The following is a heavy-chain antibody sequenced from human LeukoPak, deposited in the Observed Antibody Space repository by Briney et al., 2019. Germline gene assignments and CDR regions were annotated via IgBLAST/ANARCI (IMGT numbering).Heavy chain of an antibody. CDR1: GGSISSSSYY. D-gene: IGHD1-26*01. CDR2: IYYSGST. CDR3: ARDLTRIVGATWRAFDI. Sequence: SETLSLTCTVSGGSISSSSYYWGCIRQPPGKGLECIGSIYYSGSTYYNPSLKSRVTISVDTSKNQFSLKLSSVTAADTAVYYCARDLTRIVGATWRAFDIWGQGTMVTVSS. J-gene: IGHJ3*02. V-gene: IGHV4-39*07.